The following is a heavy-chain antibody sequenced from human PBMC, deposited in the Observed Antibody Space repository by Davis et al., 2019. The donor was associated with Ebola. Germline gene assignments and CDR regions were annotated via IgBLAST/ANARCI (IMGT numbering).Heavy chain of an antibody. D-gene: IGHD5-18*01. CDR1: GYTFTGYN. CDR2: IISNSGDT. CDR3: ARGHNYAHDY. V-gene: IGHV1-2*06. J-gene: IGHJ4*02. Sequence: ASVKVSCKASGYTFTGYNMHWVRQAPGQGLEWMGRIISNSGDTNYAQNFQGRVTMTRDTSISTAYMELSRLTSDDTAVYYCARGHNYAHDYWGQGTQVTVSS.